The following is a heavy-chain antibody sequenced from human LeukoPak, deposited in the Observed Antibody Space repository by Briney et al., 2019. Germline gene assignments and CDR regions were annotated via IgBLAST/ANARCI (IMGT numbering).Heavy chain of an antibody. J-gene: IGHJ4*02. CDR2: ISYDGSNK. V-gene: IGHV3-30*04. Sequence: PGGSLRLSCAAPGFTFSSYAMHWVRQAPGKGLEWVAVISYDGSNKYYADSVKGRFTISRDNSKNTLYLQMNSLRAEDTAVYYCARELAYWGQGTLVTVSS. CDR1: GFTFSSYA. CDR3: ARELAY.